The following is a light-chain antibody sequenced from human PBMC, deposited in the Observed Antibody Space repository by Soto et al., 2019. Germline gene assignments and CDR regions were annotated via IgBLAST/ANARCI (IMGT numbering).Light chain of an antibody. CDR3: QQYNNWPQT. CDR2: AAS. J-gene: IGKJ1*01. CDR1: QSVSTN. Sequence: EIVMTQSPAALSVSPGERATLSCRASQSVSTNLAWYQQEPGQAPRLLIYAASTRATGVPARFSGSGSGTEFTLTISSLQSEDFAVYYCQQYNNWPQTFGQGTKVDIK. V-gene: IGKV3-15*01.